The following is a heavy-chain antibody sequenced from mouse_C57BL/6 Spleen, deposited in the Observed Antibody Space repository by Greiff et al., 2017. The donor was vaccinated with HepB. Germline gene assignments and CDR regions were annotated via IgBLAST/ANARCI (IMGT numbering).Heavy chain of an antibody. Sequence: VQLQQSGAELVKPGASVKLSCKASGYTFTSYWMQWVKQRPGQGLEWIGEIDPSDSYTNYNQKFKGKATLTVDTSSSTAYMQLSSLTSEDSAVYYCARRDGYYGGFDYRGQGTTLTVSS. CDR2: IDPSDSYT. CDR3: ARRDGYYGGFDY. D-gene: IGHD2-3*01. V-gene: IGHV1-50*01. J-gene: IGHJ2*01. CDR1: GYTFTSYW.